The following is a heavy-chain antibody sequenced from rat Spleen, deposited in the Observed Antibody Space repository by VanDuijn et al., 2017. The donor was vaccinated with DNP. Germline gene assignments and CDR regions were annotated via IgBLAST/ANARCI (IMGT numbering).Heavy chain of an antibody. Sequence: EVQLQESGSGLVKPSQSLSLTCSVTGYSITNNYWAWIRKFPGNKMEWMGYISYSGSTSYNPSLKSRISIIRDTSKNQFFLQLNSVTTEDTATYYCASGGAGIWFAYWGQGTLVTVSS. V-gene: IGHV3-1*01. CDR3: ASGGAGIWFAY. J-gene: IGHJ3*01. D-gene: IGHD4-2*01. CDR2: ISYSGST. CDR1: GYSITNNY.